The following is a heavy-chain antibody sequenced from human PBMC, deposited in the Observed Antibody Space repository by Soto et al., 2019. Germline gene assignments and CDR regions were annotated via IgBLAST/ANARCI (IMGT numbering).Heavy chain of an antibody. CDR2: ISYDGSNK. CDR3: AKEPIMSTYYFDY. CDR1: GFTFSSYG. Sequence: GGSLRLSCAASGFTFSSYGMHWVRQAPGKGLEWVAVISYDGSNKYYADSVKGRFTISRDNSKNTLYLQMNSLRAEDTAVYYCAKEPIMSTYYFDYWGQGTLVTVSS. J-gene: IGHJ4*02. D-gene: IGHD3-16*01. V-gene: IGHV3-30*18.